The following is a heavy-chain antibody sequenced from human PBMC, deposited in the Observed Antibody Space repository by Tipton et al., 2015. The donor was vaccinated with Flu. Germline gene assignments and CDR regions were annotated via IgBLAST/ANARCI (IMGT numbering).Heavy chain of an antibody. CDR2: INPSGGST. D-gene: IGHD2-2*02. CDR3: ARDYIVVVPAAIEVGDYYYYYGMDV. J-gene: IGHJ6*02. Sequence: QMQLVQSGAEVKKPGASVKVSCKASGYTFTSYYMHWVRQAPGQGLEWMGIINPSGGSTSYAQKFQGRVTMTRDTSTSTVYMELSSLRSEDTAVYYCARDYIVVVPAAIEVGDYYYYYGMDVWGQGTTVTVSS. CDR1: GYTFTSYY. V-gene: IGHV1-46*01.